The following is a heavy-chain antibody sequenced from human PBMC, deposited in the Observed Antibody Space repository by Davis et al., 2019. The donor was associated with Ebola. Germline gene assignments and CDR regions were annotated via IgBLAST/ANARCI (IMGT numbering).Heavy chain of an antibody. J-gene: IGHJ4*02. D-gene: IGHD3-16*01. V-gene: IGHV1-2*02. CDR3: LRGFHGGGFNY. CDR1: GYIFTDYY. Sequence: ASVKVSCKASGYIFTDYYIHWVRQAPGQGLEWMGWINPKIGGGNYAPKFQGRVTMTTDTSISTAYMDLSSLRSDDTAVFFCLRGFHGGGFNYWGQGTLVTVSS. CDR2: INPKIGGG.